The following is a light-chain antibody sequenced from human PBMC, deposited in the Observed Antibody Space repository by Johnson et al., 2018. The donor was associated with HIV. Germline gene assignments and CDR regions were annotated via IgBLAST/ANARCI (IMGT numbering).Light chain of an antibody. J-gene: IGLJ1*01. Sequence: QSVLTQPPSVSAAPGQKVTISCSGSSSNIGNNYVSWYQQLPGTAPKLLIYDSYKRPSGIPDRFSGSKSGTSATLGITGLQTGDEAGYYCGTWDSSLSAYVFGTGTKVTVL. V-gene: IGLV1-51*01. CDR2: DSY. CDR3: GTWDSSLSAYV. CDR1: SSNIGNNY.